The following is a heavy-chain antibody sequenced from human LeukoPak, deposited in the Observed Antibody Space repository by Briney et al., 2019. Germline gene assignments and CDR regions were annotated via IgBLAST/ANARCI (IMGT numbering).Heavy chain of an antibody. CDR3: ASSLGLGWFDP. Sequence: KPSETLSLTCAVYGGSFSGYYWSWIRQPPGKGLEWIGEINHSGSTNYNPSLKSRVTISVDTSKNQFSLKLSSVTAADTAVYYCASSLGLGWFDPWGQGTLVTVSS. D-gene: IGHD2-15*01. CDR1: GGSFSGYY. CDR2: INHSGST. J-gene: IGHJ5*02. V-gene: IGHV4-34*01.